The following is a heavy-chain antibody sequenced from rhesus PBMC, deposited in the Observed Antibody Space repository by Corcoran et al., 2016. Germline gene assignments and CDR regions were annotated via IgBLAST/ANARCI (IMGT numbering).Heavy chain of an antibody. CDR1: GGSISDDYY. D-gene: IGHD3-34*01. V-gene: IGHV4-106*01. J-gene: IGHJ4*01. CDR2: IYGSGGGT. CDR3: ARAFWGDSVISDY. Sequence: QVQLQESGPGLVKPSETLSLTCAVSGGSISDDYYWSWIRQPPGKGLEWIGYIYGSGGGTNYNPSLKNRVTISIDTSKNQFSLKLSSVTAADMAVYYCARAFWGDSVISDYWGQGVLVTVSS.